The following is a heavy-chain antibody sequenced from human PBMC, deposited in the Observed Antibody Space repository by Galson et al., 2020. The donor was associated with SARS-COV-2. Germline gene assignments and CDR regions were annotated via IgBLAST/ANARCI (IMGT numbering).Heavy chain of an antibody. CDR3: ARARGYSSYMDV. J-gene: IGHJ6*03. CDR2: ITPSGGST. CDR1: GFTFSSFA. Sequence: GGSLRLSCVVSGFTFSSFAMHWVRQAPGKGLEYVSVITPSGGSTFYADSVKGRFTISRDNSKNTLYLQMGSLRGDDMGVYYCARARGYSSYMDVWGKGTTVTVSS. D-gene: IGHD5-18*01. V-gene: IGHV3-64*02.